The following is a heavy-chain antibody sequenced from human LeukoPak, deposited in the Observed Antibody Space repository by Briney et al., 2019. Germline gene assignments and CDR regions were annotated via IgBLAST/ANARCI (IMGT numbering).Heavy chain of an antibody. CDR3: ARGFHRLYGSGSYYNPEFDY. CDR2: IIPILGIA. V-gene: IGHV1-69*04. CDR1: GGTFSSYA. Sequence: SVKVSCKASGGTFSSYAISWVRQAPGQGLEWMGRIIPILGIANYAQKFQGRVTITADKSTGTAYMELSSLRSEDTAVYYCARGFHRLYGSGSYYNPEFDYWGQGTLVTVSS. D-gene: IGHD3-10*01. J-gene: IGHJ4*02.